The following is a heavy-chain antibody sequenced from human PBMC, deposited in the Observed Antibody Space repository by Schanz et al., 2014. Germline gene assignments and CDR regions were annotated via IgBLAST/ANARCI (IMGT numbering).Heavy chain of an antibody. V-gene: IGHV1-46*01. D-gene: IGHD2-8*02. CDR3: ATMWGYCTATACQILEVLDV. CDR1: GGTFSSYT. J-gene: IGHJ4*02. CDR2: INPSGGGT. Sequence: QVQLVQSGAEVKKPGSSVKVSCKASGGTFSSYTISWVRQAPGQGLEWMGIINPSGGGTSYALRFQDRVTVTRDTSRSTVYMELSSLRSEDTAVYYCATMWGYCTATACQILEVLDVWGQGTLVTVSS.